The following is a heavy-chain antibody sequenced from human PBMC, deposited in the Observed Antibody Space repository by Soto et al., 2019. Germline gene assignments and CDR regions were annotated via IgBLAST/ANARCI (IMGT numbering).Heavy chain of an antibody. CDR1: VGSFSGYY. CDR2: INHSGST. CDR3: ARVLRRQLVRGFGYYYYGMDV. V-gene: IGHV4-34*01. J-gene: IGHJ6*02. Sequence: PSETLSLTCAVYVGSFSGYYWSWIRQPPVKVLEWIGEINHSGSTNYNPSLKSRVTISVDTSKNQFSLKLSSVTAADTAVYYCARVLRRQLVRGFGYYYYGMDVWGQGTTVTVS. D-gene: IGHD6-6*01.